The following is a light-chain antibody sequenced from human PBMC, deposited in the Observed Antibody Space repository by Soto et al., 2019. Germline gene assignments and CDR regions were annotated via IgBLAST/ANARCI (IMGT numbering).Light chain of an antibody. V-gene: IGLV1-44*01. Sequence: QSVLTQPPSASGTPGQRVTISCSGGSSNIGSNTVHWYQQLPGTAPKLLIYSNNQRPSGVPARFSGSKSGTSASLAISGLQSEDEADYCCAAWDDSLKGDVFGTGTKLTVL. CDR3: AAWDDSLKGDV. J-gene: IGLJ1*01. CDR1: SSNIGSNT. CDR2: SNN.